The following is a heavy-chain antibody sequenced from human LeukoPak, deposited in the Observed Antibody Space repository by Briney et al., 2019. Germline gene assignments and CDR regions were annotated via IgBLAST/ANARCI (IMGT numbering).Heavy chain of an antibody. CDR2: IKSKTDGGTT. Sequence: GGSLRLSCAASGFTFSNAWMSWVRQAPGKGLEWVGRIKSKTDGGTTDYAAPVKGRFTISRDDSKNTLYLQMNSLKTEDTAVYYCTTVYVVVTVGYFDYWGQGTLVTVSS. D-gene: IGHD2-21*02. V-gene: IGHV3-15*01. J-gene: IGHJ4*02. CDR1: GFTFSNAW. CDR3: TTVYVVVTVGYFDY.